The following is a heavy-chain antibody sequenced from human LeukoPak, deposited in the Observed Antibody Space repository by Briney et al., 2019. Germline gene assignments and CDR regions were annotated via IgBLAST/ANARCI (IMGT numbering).Heavy chain of an antibody. CDR3: ASFPYGWGKAGYYYYYMDV. V-gene: IGHV4-34*01. J-gene: IGHJ6*03. CDR1: GESFSGYY. Sequence: SETLSLTCAVYGESFSGYYWSWIRQPPGKGLEWIGEINHSGSTNYNPSLKSRVTISVDTSKNQFSLKLTSVTAADTAVYYCASFPYGWGKAGYYYYYMDVWGKGTTVTVSS. CDR2: INHSGST. D-gene: IGHD3-10*01.